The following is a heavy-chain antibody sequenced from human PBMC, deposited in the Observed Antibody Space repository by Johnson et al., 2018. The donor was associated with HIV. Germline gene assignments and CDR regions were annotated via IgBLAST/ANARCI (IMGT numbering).Heavy chain of an antibody. D-gene: IGHD2-8*01. CDR3: ARALGLEVCAFDI. CDR2: ISYDGSNK. V-gene: IGHV3-30-3*01. CDR1: GFTFSSYA. Sequence: QVHLVESGGGVVQPGRSLRLSCAASGFTFSSYAMHWVRQAPGKGLEWVAVISYDGSNKYYADSVKGRFTISRDNAKNSLYLQMNSLRAEDTAVYYCARALGLEVCAFDIWGQGTMVTVSS. J-gene: IGHJ3*02.